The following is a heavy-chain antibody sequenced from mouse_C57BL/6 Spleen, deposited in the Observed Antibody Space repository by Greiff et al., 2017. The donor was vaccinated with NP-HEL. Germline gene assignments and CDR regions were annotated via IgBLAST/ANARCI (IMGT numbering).Heavy chain of an antibody. J-gene: IGHJ1*03. CDR1: GYSITSGYY. V-gene: IGHV3-6*01. Sequence: EVQLQQSGPGLVKPSQSLSLTCSVTGYSITSGYYWNWIRQFPGNKLEWMGYISYDGSNNYNPSLKNRISITRDTSKNQFFLKLNSVTTEDTATYYCASGEGFGYSWYFDVWGTGTTVTVSS. CDR3: ASGEGFGYSWYFDV. D-gene: IGHD2-3*01. CDR2: ISYDGSN.